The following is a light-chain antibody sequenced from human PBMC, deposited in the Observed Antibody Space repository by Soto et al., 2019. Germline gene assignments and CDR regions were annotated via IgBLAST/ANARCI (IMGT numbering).Light chain of an antibody. V-gene: IGLV2-14*01. CDR2: EVY. Sequence: QSVLTQPASVSGSPGQSTAISCIGTTMDVGGYNHVSWNQQHPGKAPNPIIYEVYNRPSGVANRFSGSKSGNTASLTISGLQAEDEADYYCSSYTGSRTWVFGGGTKLTVL. CDR1: TMDVGGYNH. CDR3: SSYTGSRTWV. J-gene: IGLJ3*02.